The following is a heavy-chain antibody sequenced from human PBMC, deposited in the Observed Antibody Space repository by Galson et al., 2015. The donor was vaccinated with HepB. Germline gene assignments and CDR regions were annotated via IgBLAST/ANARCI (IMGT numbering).Heavy chain of an antibody. V-gene: IGHV1-46*04. CDR2: INPSSGTT. J-gene: IGHJ6*02. CDR1: GYTFTNYY. D-gene: IGHD5-12*01. Sequence: QSGAEVKKPGESLKISCKASGYTFTNYYIHWVRQAPGQRLEWMGLINPSSGTTIYAQKLQGRVTMTRDSSTSTVYMELNSLRPEDTAVYYCARNPYYTGYQPYSGLDVWGHGTPVTVSS. CDR3: ARNPYYTGYQPYSGLDV.